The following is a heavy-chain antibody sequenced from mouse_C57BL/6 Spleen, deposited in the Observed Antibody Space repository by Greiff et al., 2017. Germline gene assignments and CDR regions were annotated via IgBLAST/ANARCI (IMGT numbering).Heavy chain of an antibody. J-gene: IGHJ4*01. V-gene: IGHV1-7*01. CDR2: INPSSGYT. Sequence: VKLQESGAELAKPGASVKLSCKASGYTFTSYWMHWVKQRPGQGLEWIGYINPSSGYTKYNQKFKDKATLTADKSSITAYMQLSSLTYEDSAVYYSASSDYSNYRNYYAMYYWGQGTSVTVSA. CDR1: GYTFTSYW. CDR3: ASSDYSNYRNYYAMYY. D-gene: IGHD2-5*01.